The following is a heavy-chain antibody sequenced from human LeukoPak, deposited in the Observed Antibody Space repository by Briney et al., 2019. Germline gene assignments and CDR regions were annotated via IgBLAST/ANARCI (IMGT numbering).Heavy chain of an antibody. CDR3: TTDYFTPDDIVVVPAATTNFDY. D-gene: IGHD2-2*01. J-gene: IGHJ4*02. CDR2: ISGSGGST. V-gene: IGHV3-23*01. Sequence: PGGSLRLSCAASGFTFSSYAMSWVRQAPGKGLEWVSAISGSGGSTYYADSVKGRFTISRDNSKNTLYLQMNSLKTEDTAVYYCTTDYFTPDDIVVVPAATTNFDYWGQGTLVTVSS. CDR1: GFTFSSYA.